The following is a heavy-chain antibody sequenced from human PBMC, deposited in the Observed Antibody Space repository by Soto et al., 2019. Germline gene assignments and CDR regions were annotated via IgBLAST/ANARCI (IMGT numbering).Heavy chain of an antibody. CDR1: GYTFTSYD. Sequence: GASVKVSCKASGYTFTSYDINWVRQATGQGLEWMGWMNPNSGNTGYAQKFQGRVTMTRNTSISTAYMELSSLRSEDTAVYYCARGDDFWSGYYIRGYNWFDPWGQGTLVTVSS. CDR2: MNPNSGNT. CDR3: ARGDDFWSGYYIRGYNWFDP. D-gene: IGHD3-3*01. V-gene: IGHV1-8*01. J-gene: IGHJ5*02.